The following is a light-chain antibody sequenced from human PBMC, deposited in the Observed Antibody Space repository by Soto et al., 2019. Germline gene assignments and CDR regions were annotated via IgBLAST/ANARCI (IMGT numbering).Light chain of an antibody. Sequence: TQSPAKLSTPPGGSAHLSCIASQSVSSELAWYQQKPGQAPRLLIYGASTRATGIPARFSGSGSGTEFTLTISSLQSEDFAVYYCQQYNNWPAITFGQGTRLEIK. CDR2: GAS. CDR1: QSVSSE. J-gene: IGKJ5*01. CDR3: QQYNNWPAIT. V-gene: IGKV3-15*01.